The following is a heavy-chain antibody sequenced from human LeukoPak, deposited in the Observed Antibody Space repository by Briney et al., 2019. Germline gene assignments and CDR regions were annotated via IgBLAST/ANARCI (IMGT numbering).Heavy chain of an antibody. CDR2: ISYDGSNK. CDR1: GFTFSSYA. D-gene: IGHD3-16*01. V-gene: IGHV3-30-3*01. Sequence: GGSLSLSCAASGFTFSSYAMHWVRQAPGKGLEWVAVISYDGSNKYYADSVKGRFTISRDNSKNTLYLQMNSLRAEDTAVYYCARDYVAFDYWGQGTLVTVSS. J-gene: IGHJ4*02. CDR3: ARDYVAFDY.